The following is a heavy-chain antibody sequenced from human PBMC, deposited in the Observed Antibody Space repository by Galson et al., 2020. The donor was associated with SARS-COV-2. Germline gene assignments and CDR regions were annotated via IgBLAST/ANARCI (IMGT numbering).Heavy chain of an antibody. J-gene: IGHJ4*02. CDR3: ARFGTTTVAQGFDY. Sequence: SETLSLTCAVYGGSFSGYYWSWIRQPPGKGLEWIGEINHSGSTNYNPSLKSRVTISVDTSKNQSSLKLSSVTAADTAVYYCARFGTTTVAQGFDYWGQGTLVTVSS. CDR1: GGSFSGYY. V-gene: IGHV4-34*01. D-gene: IGHD4-17*01. CDR2: INHSGST.